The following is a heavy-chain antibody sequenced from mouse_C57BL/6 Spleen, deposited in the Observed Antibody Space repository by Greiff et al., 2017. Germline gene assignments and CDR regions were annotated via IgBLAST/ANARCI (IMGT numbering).Heavy chain of an antibody. Sequence: VQLQQPGAELVMPGASVKLSCKASGYTFTSYWMHWVKQRPGQGLEWIGELDPSDSYTNYNQKFKGKSTLTVDKSSSTAYMQLSSLTSEDSAVYYCARQYYYCSSYWFAYWGQVTLVTVSA. V-gene: IGHV1-69*01. D-gene: IGHD1-1*01. J-gene: IGHJ3*01. CDR3: ARQYYYCSSYWFAY. CDR1: GYTFTSYW. CDR2: LDPSDSYT.